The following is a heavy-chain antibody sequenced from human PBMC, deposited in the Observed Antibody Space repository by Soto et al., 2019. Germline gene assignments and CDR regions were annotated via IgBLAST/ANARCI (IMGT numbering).Heavy chain of an antibody. V-gene: IGHV4-39*02. CDR2: IYYSGST. J-gene: IGHJ6*02. CDR1: GGSISSSSYY. D-gene: IGHD4-17*01. Sequence: SETLSLTCTVSGGSISSSSYYWGWIRQPPGKGLEWIGSIYYSGSTYYNPSLKSRVTISVDTSKNQFSLKLSSVTAADTAVYYCARDRALGDEGDYYYGMDVWGQGTTVTVSS. CDR3: ARDRALGDEGDYYYGMDV.